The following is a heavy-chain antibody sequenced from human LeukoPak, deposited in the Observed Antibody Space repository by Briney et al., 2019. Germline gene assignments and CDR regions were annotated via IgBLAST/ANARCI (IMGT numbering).Heavy chain of an antibody. CDR1: VGTFSIYA. CDR2: IIPIFGTA. Sequence: VASVTVSFTASVGTFSIYAISWVRQAPGQGLGWMGGIIPIFGTANYAQKFQGRVTITTDESTSTAYMELSSLRSEDTAVYYCARANYYGSSGYFLFDYWGQGTLVTVSS. CDR3: ARANYYGSSGYFLFDY. V-gene: IGHV1-69*05. J-gene: IGHJ4*02. D-gene: IGHD3-22*01.